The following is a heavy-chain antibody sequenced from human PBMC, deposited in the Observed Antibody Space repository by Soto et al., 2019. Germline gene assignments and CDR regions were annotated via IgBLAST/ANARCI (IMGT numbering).Heavy chain of an antibody. CDR2: IYYSGST. J-gene: IGHJ4*02. CDR1: GGSISSGDYY. CDR3: ARARGARYFDY. V-gene: IGHV4-30-4*01. D-gene: IGHD2-15*01. Sequence: QVQLQESGPGLVKPSQTLSLTCTVSGGSISSGDYYWSWIRQPPGKGLEWIGYIYYSGSTYYNPPLKSRFTISIDTSKNQFSLKLSSVTAANTAVYYSARARGARYFDYWGQGTLVTVSS.